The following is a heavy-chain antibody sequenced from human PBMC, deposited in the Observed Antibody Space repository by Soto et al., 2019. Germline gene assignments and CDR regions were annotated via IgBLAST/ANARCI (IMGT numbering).Heavy chain of an antibody. CDR1: GFSISTYA. J-gene: IGHJ4*02. CDR2: ISSDGTNK. D-gene: IGHD6-19*01. Sequence: QVQLVESGGGVVQPGRSLRLSCVASGFSISTYAMHWVRQAPGKGLEWVAVISSDGTNKYYADSVKGRFTIARDNSKNTVYLYINSLGVEDTALFFCVKDKGSSGWYFDHWGQGTLVSVSS. V-gene: IGHV3-30*18. CDR3: VKDKGSSGWYFDH.